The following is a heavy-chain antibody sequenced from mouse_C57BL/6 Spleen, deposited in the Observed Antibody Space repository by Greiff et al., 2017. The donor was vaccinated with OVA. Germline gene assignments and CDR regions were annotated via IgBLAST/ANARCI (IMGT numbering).Heavy chain of an antibody. CDR1: GFTFSDYG. V-gene: IGHV5-17*01. D-gene: IGHD1-1*01. J-gene: IGHJ4*01. CDR2: ISSGSSTI. Sequence: EVQLVESGGGLVKPGGSLKLSCAASGFTFSDYGMHWVRQAPEKGLEWVAYISSGSSTIYYADSVKGRFTISRDNAKNTLFLQMTSLRSEDTAMYYCARGDTTVNYAMDYWGQGTSVTVSS. CDR3: ARGDTTVNYAMDY.